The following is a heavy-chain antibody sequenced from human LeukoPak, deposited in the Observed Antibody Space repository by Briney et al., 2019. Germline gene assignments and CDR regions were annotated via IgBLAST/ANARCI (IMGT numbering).Heavy chain of an antibody. Sequence: GGSLRLSCAASGFTFSSYAMSWVRQAPGKGLEWVSAISGSGGSTYYADSVKGRFTISRDNSKNTLYLQMNSLRAEDTAVYYCAKDGLRFLEWLSDKYYFDYWGQGTLVTVSS. CDR3: AKDGLRFLEWLSDKYYFDY. J-gene: IGHJ4*02. D-gene: IGHD3-3*01. CDR1: GFTFSSYA. V-gene: IGHV3-23*01. CDR2: ISGSGGST.